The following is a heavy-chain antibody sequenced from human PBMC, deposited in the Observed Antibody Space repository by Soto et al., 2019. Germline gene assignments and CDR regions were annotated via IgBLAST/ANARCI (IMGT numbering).Heavy chain of an antibody. CDR3: ARRVQVWLPDYYGVDV. D-gene: IGHD5-18*01. V-gene: IGHV1-18*01. CDR2: ISTLNGNT. J-gene: IGHJ6*02. Sequence: QAQLVQSGPEVKKPGASVNVSCKASGYDYVTYAITWVRQRPGQGLEWMGWISTLNGNTNYAQNFQGRVTMTKDTSTRIVHLELKSLRSDDTAVYYCARRVQVWLPDYYGVDVWGQGTTVTVSS. CDR1: GYDYVTYA.